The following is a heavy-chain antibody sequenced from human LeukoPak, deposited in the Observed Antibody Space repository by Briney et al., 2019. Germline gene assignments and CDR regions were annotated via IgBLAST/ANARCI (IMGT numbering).Heavy chain of an antibody. D-gene: IGHD6-13*01. CDR2: IWYDGSNK. CDR1: GFTFSSYS. V-gene: IGHV3-33*01. CDR3: ARSKNIGSSSSIPFQH. J-gene: IGHJ1*01. Sequence: GRSLRLSCAASGFTFSSYSMHWVRQAPGKGLEWVAVIWYDGSNKYYADSVKGRFTISRDNSKNTLYLQRNSLRAEDTAVYYCARSKNIGSSSSIPFQHWGQGTLVTVSS.